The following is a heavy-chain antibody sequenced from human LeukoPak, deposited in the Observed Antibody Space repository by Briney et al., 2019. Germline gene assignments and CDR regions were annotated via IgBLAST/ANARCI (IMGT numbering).Heavy chain of an antibody. J-gene: IGHJ4*02. V-gene: IGHV4-59*12. CDR2: VYYSGTT. Sequence: PSETLSLTCTVSGGSISSYYWSWIRQSPGKGLEWIGYVYYSGTTNYNPSLKSRVTISVDTSKNQFSLKLSSVTAADTAVYYCASRLRGIWGSYRSLFDYWGQGTLVTVSS. CDR3: ASRLRGIWGSYRSLFDY. CDR1: GGSISSYY. D-gene: IGHD3-16*02.